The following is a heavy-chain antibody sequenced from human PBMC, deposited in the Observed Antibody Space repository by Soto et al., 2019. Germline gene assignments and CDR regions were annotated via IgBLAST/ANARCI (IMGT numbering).Heavy chain of an antibody. D-gene: IGHD6-6*01. Sequence: GPRQSCKSYGKGKGREIGGKGLEWMGIISPGDSDTRYSPSFQGQVPISADKSISTAYLQWSSLKASDTAMYYCAKGAGEYSSSSDGFEIWGQGTMGTVS. CDR2: ISPGDSDT. CDR3: AKGAGEYSSSSDGFEI. J-gene: IGHJ3*02. CDR1: RQSCKSYG. V-gene: IGHV5-51*01.